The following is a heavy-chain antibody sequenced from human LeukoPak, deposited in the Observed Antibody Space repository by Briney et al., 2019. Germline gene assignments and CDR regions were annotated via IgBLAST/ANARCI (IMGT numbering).Heavy chain of an antibody. CDR1: GFTFSSRG. V-gene: IGHV3-23*01. D-gene: IGHD2-21*02. Sequence: GGSLRLSCATSGFTFSSRGMSWVRQAPDRGLEWVSSIHSEGGKTYYADSVKGRFTISRDNSKNTLFLQMDSLRVEDTAIYYCAKDLRNGDAYGFLDSWGQGTLVTVSS. J-gene: IGHJ4*02. CDR2: IHSEGGKT. CDR3: AKDLRNGDAYGFLDS.